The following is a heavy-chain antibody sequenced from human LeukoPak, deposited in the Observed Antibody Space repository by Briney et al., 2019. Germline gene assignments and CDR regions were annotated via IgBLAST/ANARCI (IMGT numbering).Heavy chain of an antibody. CDR2: IYPGDSDT. Sequence: ASVKVSCKASGYTFTGYYMHWVRQMPGKGLEWMGIIYPGDSDTRYSPSFQGQVTISADKSISTAYLQWSSLKASDSAMYYCARRAAQYNWFDPWGQGTLVTVSS. J-gene: IGHJ5*02. D-gene: IGHD6-13*01. V-gene: IGHV5-51*01. CDR1: GYTFTGYY. CDR3: ARRAAQYNWFDP.